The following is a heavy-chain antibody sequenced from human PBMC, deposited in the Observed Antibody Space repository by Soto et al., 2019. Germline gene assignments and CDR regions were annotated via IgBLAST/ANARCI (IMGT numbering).Heavy chain of an antibody. D-gene: IGHD3-10*01. V-gene: IGHV3-23*01. Sequence: EVQLLESGGGLVQPGGSLRLSCAASGFTFSSYAMSWVRQAPGKGLECVSSISSSGDTTYYADSVKGRSTISRDNSKNKLFLQMNSLRAVDTAVYYCAKEAPNLVPSFFDDWGQGTLVTVSA. CDR1: GFTFSSYA. J-gene: IGHJ4*02. CDR2: ISSSGDTT. CDR3: AKEAPNLVPSFFDD.